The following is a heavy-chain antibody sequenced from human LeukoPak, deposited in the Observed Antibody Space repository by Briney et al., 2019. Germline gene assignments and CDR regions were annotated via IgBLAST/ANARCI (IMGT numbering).Heavy chain of an antibody. CDR2: INHSGYT. J-gene: IGHJ3*01. Sequence: SETLSLTCAVHGGSFSGYLWSWILQPPGKGLEYIGEINHSGYTTYNPSLKSRVTISVDTSKNQFSLNMISVTAADTAVYYCARHEFGSSSAAFDSWGQGTMVIVSS. V-gene: IGHV4-34*01. D-gene: IGHD6-6*01. CDR1: GGSFSGYL. CDR3: ARHEFGSSSAAFDS.